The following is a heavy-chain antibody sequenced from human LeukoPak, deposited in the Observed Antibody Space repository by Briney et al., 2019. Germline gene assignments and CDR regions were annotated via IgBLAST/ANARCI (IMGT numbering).Heavy chain of an antibody. J-gene: IGHJ4*02. CDR1: GYTFTGYY. V-gene: IGHV1-2*04. D-gene: IGHD6-19*01. CDR2: INPNSGGT. Sequence: ASVKVSRKASGYTFTGYYMHWVRQAPGQGLEWMGWINPNSGGTNYAQKFQGWVTMTRDTSISTAYMELSRLRSDDTAVYYCARTPLGSGLLFDYWGQGTLVTVSS. CDR3: ARTPLGSGLLFDY.